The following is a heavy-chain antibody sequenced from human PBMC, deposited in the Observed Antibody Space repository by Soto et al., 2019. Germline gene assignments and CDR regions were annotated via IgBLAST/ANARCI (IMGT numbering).Heavy chain of an antibody. CDR1: GGTFSSYA. Sequence: QVQLVQSGAEVKKPGSSVKVSCKASGGTFSSYAISWVRQAPGQGLEWMGGIIPIFGTANYAQKFQGRVTITADESTSTDYMELSSLRSEDTAVYYCARRRTVVVPAARYDYYYGMDVWGQGTTVTVSS. CDR3: ARRRTVVVPAARYDYYYGMDV. CDR2: IIPIFGTA. D-gene: IGHD2-2*01. V-gene: IGHV1-69*01. J-gene: IGHJ6*02.